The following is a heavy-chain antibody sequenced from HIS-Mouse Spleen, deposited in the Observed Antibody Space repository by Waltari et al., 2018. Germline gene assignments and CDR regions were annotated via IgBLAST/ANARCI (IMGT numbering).Heavy chain of an antibody. CDR3: AREIPYSSSWYDWYFDL. D-gene: IGHD6-13*01. CDR1: GGSISSSSYY. CDR2: IYYSGST. V-gene: IGHV4-39*07. J-gene: IGHJ2*01. Sequence: QLQLQESGPGLVKPSETLSLTCTVSGGSISSSSYYWGWIRQPPGKGLEWIGSIYYSGSTQSNPSLKSRVTISVDTSKNQFSLKLSSVTAADTAVYYCAREIPYSSSWYDWYFDLWGRGTLVTVSS.